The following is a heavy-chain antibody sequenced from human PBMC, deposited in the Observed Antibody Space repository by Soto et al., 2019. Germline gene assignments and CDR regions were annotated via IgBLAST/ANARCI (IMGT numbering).Heavy chain of an antibody. V-gene: IGHV3-53*01. CDR1: GFTVRANY. CDR2: IYSGGTT. D-gene: IGHD5-12*01. Sequence: EVQLVESGGGLIQPGGSLRLSCAVSGFTVRANYMSCVRQAPGKGLEWVSVIYSGGTTYYADSVKGRFIISRDISKNSRYLQMNILRAEDTAVYYCHGYGYWGQGTRVTVSS. CDR3: HGYGY. J-gene: IGHJ4*02.